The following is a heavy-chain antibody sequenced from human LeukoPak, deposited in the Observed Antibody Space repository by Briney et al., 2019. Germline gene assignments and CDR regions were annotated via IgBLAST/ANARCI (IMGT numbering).Heavy chain of an antibody. J-gene: IGHJ5*02. D-gene: IGHD3-10*01. CDR1: GFTFSSYT. V-gene: IGHV3-21*01. CDR3: GRDVLGETGAGGT. Sequence: PGGSLRLSCAGSGFTFSSYTMNWVRQAPGQGLEWVSSISPSGRSTWNADSVKDRFTISRDNARNSVTLQMNSLRPDDSGVYYCGRDVLGETGAGGTWGQGALVTVSS. CDR2: ISPSGRST.